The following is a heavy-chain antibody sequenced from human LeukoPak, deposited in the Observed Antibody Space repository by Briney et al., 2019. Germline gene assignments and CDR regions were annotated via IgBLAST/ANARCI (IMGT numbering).Heavy chain of an antibody. CDR3: ARQMGYFDY. V-gene: IGHV4-59*08. J-gene: IGHJ4*02. D-gene: IGHD3-16*01. CDR2: IYYSGST. Sequence: SETLPLTCTVSGGSISSYYWSWIRQPPGKGLEWIGHIYYSGSTNYNPSLRSRVTISLDTSKNQFSLKLSSVTAADTAIYYCARQMGYFDYWGQGTLVTVSS. CDR1: GGSISSYY.